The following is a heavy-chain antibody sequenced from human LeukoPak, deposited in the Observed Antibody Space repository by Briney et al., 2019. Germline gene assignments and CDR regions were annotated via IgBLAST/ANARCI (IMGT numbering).Heavy chain of an antibody. V-gene: IGHV4-59*01. CDR1: GGSISSYY. D-gene: IGHD6-19*01. CDR3: ARASGRYSSGWNY. J-gene: IGHJ4*02. CDR2: IYYSGST. Sequence: SETLSLTCTVSGGSISSYYWSWIRQPPGKGLEWIGYIYYSGSTNYNPSLKSRVTISVDTSKNQFSLKLSSVTAADTAVYYCARASGRYSSGWNYWGQGTLVTVSS.